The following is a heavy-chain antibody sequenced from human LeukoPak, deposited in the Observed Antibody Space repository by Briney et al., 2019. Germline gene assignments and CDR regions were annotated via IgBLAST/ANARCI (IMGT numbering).Heavy chain of an antibody. D-gene: IGHD2-21*02. J-gene: IGHJ6*02. Sequence: PSETLSLTCSVSGGSISGSTSYWGWIRQPPGEGLEWIGNIFHRGTTYHNPSLQRRVTFSVDTSKNLFSMNLTSVTVADTAVYYCARHGDRLRFATDVWGQGTTVTVSS. CDR3: ARHGDRLRFATDV. CDR1: GGSISGSTSY. CDR2: IFHRGTT. V-gene: IGHV4-39*01.